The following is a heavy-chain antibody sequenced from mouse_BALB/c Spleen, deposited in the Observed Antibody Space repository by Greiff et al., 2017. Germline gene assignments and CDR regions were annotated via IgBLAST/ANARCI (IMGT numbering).Heavy chain of an antibody. J-gene: IGHJ2*01. Sequence: QVQLQQSGAELMKPGASVKISCKATGYTFSSYWIEWVKQRPGHGLEWIGEILPGSGSTNYNEKFKGKATFTADTSSNTAYMQLSSLTSEDSAVYYCARGDTTVVEGYFDYWSQGTTLTVSS. CDR2: ILPGSGST. CDR1: GYTFSSYW. CDR3: ARGDTTVVEGYFDY. V-gene: IGHV1-9*01. D-gene: IGHD1-1*01.